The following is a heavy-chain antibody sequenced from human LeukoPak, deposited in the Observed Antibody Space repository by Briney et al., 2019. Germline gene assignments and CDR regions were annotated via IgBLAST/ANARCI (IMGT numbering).Heavy chain of an antibody. CDR3: ARGTAAAGHY. CDR1: GFTFSSYA. CDR2: ISGSGGST. D-gene: IGHD6-13*01. J-gene: IGHJ4*02. V-gene: IGHV3-23*01. Sequence: GRSLRLSCAASGFTFSSYAMSWVRQAPGKGLEWVSAISGSGGSTYYADSVKGRFTISRHNSKNTLYLQMNSLRAEDTAVYYCARGTAAAGHYWGQGTLVTVSS.